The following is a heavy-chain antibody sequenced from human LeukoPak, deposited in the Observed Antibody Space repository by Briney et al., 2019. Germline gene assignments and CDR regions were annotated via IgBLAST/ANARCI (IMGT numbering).Heavy chain of an antibody. CDR2: INPSGGST. J-gene: IGHJ3*02. Sequence: ASVKVSCKASGYTLTSYGISWVRQAPGQGLEWMGIINPSGGSTSYAQKFQGRVTMTRDTSTSTVYMELSSLRSEDTAVYYCARDLSHVHYYDSSGYPDAFDIWGQGTMVTVSS. D-gene: IGHD3-22*01. CDR1: GYTLTSYG. V-gene: IGHV1-46*01. CDR3: ARDLSHVHYYDSSGYPDAFDI.